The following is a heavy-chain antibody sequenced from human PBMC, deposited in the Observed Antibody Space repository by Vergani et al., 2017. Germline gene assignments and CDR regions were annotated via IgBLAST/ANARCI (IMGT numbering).Heavy chain of an antibody. CDR3: ARGDYGILTGYRY. Sequence: QVQVVRSGAEVKKSGASVKVSCKTPGYTFSNYYMHWVRQAPGQGLEWMGIINPSGGHTNYAQKFQGRVTMTSDTSTSTVYMELSSLRSEDTAIYYCARGDYGILTGYRYWGQGTLVTVSA. CDR2: INPSGGHT. D-gene: IGHD3-9*01. CDR1: GYTFSNYY. V-gene: IGHV1-46*03. J-gene: IGHJ4*02.